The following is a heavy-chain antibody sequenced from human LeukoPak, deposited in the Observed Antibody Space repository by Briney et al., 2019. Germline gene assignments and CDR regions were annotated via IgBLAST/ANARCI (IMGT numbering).Heavy chain of an antibody. CDR1: GFTLSTYW. D-gene: IGHD2-2*01. J-gene: IGHJ4*02. CDR2: INPDGSTT. CDR3: ARVGVGMYHFDH. V-gene: IGHV3-74*01. Sequence: GGSLRLSCAASGFTLSTYWMHWVRQAPGKGLVWVSRINPDGSTTTYADSVEGRFTISRDNAKNTLYLQMGSLRAEDTAVYYCARVGVGMYHFDHWGQGTLVTVSS.